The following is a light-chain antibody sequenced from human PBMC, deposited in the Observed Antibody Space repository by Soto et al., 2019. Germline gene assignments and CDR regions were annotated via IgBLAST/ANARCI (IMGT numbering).Light chain of an antibody. J-gene: IGKJ4*01. Sequence: DIQGTQSPSSLSASVGDSVTLSCQTSQSITSYLNWYQQKPGKAPKLLIYAASSLQSGVPSRFSGSGSGTDFTLTISSLQPEDFATYYCQQSYSTPLTFGGGTKVDIK. CDR2: AAS. V-gene: IGKV1-39*01. CDR3: QQSYSTPLT. CDR1: QSITSY.